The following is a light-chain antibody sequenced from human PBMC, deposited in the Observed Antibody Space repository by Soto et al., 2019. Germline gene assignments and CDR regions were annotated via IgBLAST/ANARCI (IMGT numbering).Light chain of an antibody. Sequence: DIAMTQSPDSLAVSLGDRATINCKSSQSVLYSSNNKNYLAWYQQKPGQPPKLLIYWASTRESGVPDRFSGSGSGTDFTLTISSLQAEDVAVYYCRQYYSTPLTFGGGTKVEIK. CDR3: RQYYSTPLT. CDR1: QSVLYSSNNKNY. J-gene: IGKJ4*01. V-gene: IGKV4-1*01. CDR2: WAS.